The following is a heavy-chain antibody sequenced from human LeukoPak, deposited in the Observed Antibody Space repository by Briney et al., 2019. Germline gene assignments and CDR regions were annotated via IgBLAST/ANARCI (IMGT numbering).Heavy chain of an antibody. D-gene: IGHD4-17*01. V-gene: IGHV1-69*01. CDR3: TRLRDEWFDP. CDR2: IIPIFGTA. CDR1: GGTFNTYA. J-gene: IGHJ5*02. Sequence: SVKVSCKASGGTFNTYAVSWVRQAPGQGLEWMGGIIPIFGTANYAQKFQGRVTITADESTNTAYMTLSSLTSEDTAVYYCTRLRDEWFDPWGQGTLVTVSS.